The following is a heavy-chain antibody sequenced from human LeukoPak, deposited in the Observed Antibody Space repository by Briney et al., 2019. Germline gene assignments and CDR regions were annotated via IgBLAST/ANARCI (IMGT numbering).Heavy chain of an antibody. Sequence: ASVKVSCKASGYTFTNYGISWVRQAPEQGLEWMGWISGYNANTNYVQKFQGRVTMTTDTSTHTAYMELRSLRSDDTAVYYCARGSHRLYDYVWGTYESKDYWGQGTLVTVSS. CDR2: ISGYNANT. D-gene: IGHD3-16*01. CDR3: ARGSHRLYDYVWGTYESKDY. V-gene: IGHV1-18*01. CDR1: GYTFTNYG. J-gene: IGHJ4*02.